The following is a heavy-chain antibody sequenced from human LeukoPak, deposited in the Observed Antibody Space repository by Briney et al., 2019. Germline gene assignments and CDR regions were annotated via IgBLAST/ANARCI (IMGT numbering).Heavy chain of an antibody. CDR3: AASTYGSGSYVAFDS. V-gene: IGHV5-51*01. CDR2: MYPGDSDT. D-gene: IGHD3-10*01. J-gene: IGHJ4*02. CDR1: GYSFTNYW. Sequence: GESLKISCKGSGYSFTNYWIGWVRQMPGKGLEWMGIMYPGDSDTRYSPSFQGQITISADTSISTTYLQWSSLKASDAAIYYCAASTYGSGSYVAFDSWGQGTLVSVSS.